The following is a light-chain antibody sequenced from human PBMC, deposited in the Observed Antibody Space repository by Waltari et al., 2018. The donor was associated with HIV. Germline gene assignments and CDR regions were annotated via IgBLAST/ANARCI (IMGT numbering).Light chain of an antibody. J-gene: IGKJ4*01. CDR2: GAS. V-gene: IGKV1-39*01. CDR3: QQTYDNPIA. CDR1: DDIYTY. Sequence: DVQMTQSPSSLSASVGDRVTITCRTSDDIYTYLNWYQQRPGEAPNLLIYGASTLQTVVPSRFSGSASGTIFTLTINSLRPEDAATYYCQQTYDNPIAFGGGTKVEI.